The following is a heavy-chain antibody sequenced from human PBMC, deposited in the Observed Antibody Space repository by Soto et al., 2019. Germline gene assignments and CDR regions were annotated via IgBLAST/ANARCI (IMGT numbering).Heavy chain of an antibody. Sequence: QVQLVQSGAEVKKPGASVKVSCKASGYTFTGYDMHWVRQAPGQGLAWMGWINPNSGGTNYAQKFQGWVTMTRDTSISTAYMERSRLRADDTAVYYCARSHCSSSSCYGGRWDYWGQGTLVTVSS. J-gene: IGHJ4*02. CDR1: GYTFTGYD. CDR2: INPNSGGT. CDR3: ARSHCSSSSCYGGRWDY. D-gene: IGHD2-2*01. V-gene: IGHV1-2*04.